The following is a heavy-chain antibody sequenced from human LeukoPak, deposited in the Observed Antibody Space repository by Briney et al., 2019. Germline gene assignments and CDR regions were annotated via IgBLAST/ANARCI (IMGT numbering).Heavy chain of an antibody. V-gene: IGHV3-30*02. CDR1: GFTFSSHG. D-gene: IGHD3/OR15-3a*01. Sequence: GGSLRFSCAASGFTFSSHGMHWVRQAPGKGLEWVTFIRSDGSSNYYGDSVKGRFTLSRDNFKNTLSLQMNSLRAEDTAVYYCVRDRDWGFDYWGQGTLVTVSS. CDR3: VRDRDWGFDY. CDR2: IRSDGSSN. J-gene: IGHJ4*02.